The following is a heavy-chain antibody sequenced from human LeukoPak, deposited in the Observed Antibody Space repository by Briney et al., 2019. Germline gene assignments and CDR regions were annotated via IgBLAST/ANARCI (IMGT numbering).Heavy chain of an antibody. D-gene: IGHD6-13*01. CDR2: IIPIFGTA. V-gene: IGHV1-69*05. Sequence: ASVKVSCKASGYTFTSYGISWVRQAPGQGLEWMGGIIPIFGTANYAQKFQGRVTITTDESTSTAYMELSSLRSEDTAVYYCARSARIAAAGRAFDIWGQGTMVTVSS. J-gene: IGHJ3*02. CDR1: GYTFTSYG. CDR3: ARSARIAAAGRAFDI.